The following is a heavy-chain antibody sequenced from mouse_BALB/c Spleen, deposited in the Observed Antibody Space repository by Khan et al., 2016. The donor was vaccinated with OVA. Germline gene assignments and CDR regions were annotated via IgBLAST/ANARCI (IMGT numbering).Heavy chain of an antibody. CDR3: APGGTDYVSLDY. V-gene: IGHV1S136*01. CDR2: IYPFNDDT. J-gene: IGHJ3*01. Sequence: VQLQQSGPELVKPGASVKMSCKASGYTFTSYVMHWVKQKPGLGLEWIGYIYPFNDDTKYNEKFKGKATLTSDKSSSTAYMELSGLTSEDSAVNYCAPGGTDYVSLDYWGQGTLVTVSA. D-gene: IGHD1-1*02. CDR1: GYTFTSYV.